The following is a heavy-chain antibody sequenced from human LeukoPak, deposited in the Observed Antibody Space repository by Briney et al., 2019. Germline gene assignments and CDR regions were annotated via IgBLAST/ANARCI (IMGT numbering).Heavy chain of an antibody. CDR3: ARGVPDDY. Sequence: PGGSLRLSCAASGFTFSHYSMDWVRHATGKGLELVSSISRTSSDIYYADSVKGRFTISRDNAKNSLYLQMNSLRAEDTAVYYCARGVPDDYWGQGTLVTVSS. D-gene: IGHD1-14*01. CDR2: ISRTSSDI. J-gene: IGHJ4*02. CDR1: GFTFSHYS. V-gene: IGHV3-21*01.